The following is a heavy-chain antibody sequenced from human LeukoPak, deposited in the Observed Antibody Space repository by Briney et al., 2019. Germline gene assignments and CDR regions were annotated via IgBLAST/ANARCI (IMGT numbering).Heavy chain of an antibody. CDR2: IKQDGSEK. Sequence: GGSLRLSCTASGFTFSSYWVSWVRQAPGKGLEWVANIKQDGSEKDYVDSVKGRFTISRDNAKNSLYLQMNSLRAEDTAVYYCAKYCGGDCYGMDVWGQGTMVTVSS. CDR3: AKYCGGDCYGMDV. J-gene: IGHJ6*02. CDR1: GFTFSSYW. D-gene: IGHD2-21*01. V-gene: IGHV3-7*01.